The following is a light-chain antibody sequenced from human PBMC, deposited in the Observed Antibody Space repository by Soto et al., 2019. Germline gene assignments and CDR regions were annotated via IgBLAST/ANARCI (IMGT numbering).Light chain of an antibody. CDR3: QQYNNWPPWT. J-gene: IGKJ1*01. CDR1: QNLGTLY. V-gene: IGKV3-15*01. Sequence: DMVLTQSPGTLSLSPGERGTLSWRASQNLGTLYLAWYQQKPGQAPKLLIYGASTRDTGVPARFTGSGSGTEFTLTISSLQSEDFAVYFCQQYNNWPPWTFGQGTKVDI. CDR2: GAS.